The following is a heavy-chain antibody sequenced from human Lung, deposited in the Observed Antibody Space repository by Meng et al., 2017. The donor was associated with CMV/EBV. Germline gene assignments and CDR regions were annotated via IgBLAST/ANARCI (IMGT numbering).Heavy chain of an antibody. J-gene: IGHJ4*02. CDR2: ISSSSSYI. Sequence: GGSLKISXAASGFTFSSYSMNWVRQAPGKGLEWVSSISSSSSYIYYADSVKGRFTISRDNAKNSLYLQMNSLRAEDTAVYYCARDGRGSRATRYVDYFDYWGQGTLVTVSS. D-gene: IGHD2-2*01. CDR1: GFTFSSYS. V-gene: IGHV3-21*01. CDR3: ARDGRGSRATRYVDYFDY.